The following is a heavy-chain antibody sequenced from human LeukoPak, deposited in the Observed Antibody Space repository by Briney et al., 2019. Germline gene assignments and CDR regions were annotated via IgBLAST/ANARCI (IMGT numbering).Heavy chain of an antibody. CDR2: IKSKGDGETT. CDR1: GFTFTNAW. V-gene: IGHV3-15*01. Sequence: GGSLRLSCAASGFTFTNAWMTWVRQAPGKGLEWVGRIKSKGDGETTDYAAPVKGRFIMSRDDSKATLYLQMNILQAEDTAVYYCATDLGLTMIRGVIVHWGQGALVTASS. D-gene: IGHD3-10*01. CDR3: ATDLGLTMIRGVIVH. J-gene: IGHJ4*02.